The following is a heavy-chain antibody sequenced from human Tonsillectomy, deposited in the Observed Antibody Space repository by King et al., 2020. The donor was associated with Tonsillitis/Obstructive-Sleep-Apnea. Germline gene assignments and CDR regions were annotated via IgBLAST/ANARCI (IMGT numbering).Heavy chain of an antibody. CDR3: ARGDRVAAAGPDY. CDR2: ISTYNRNT. D-gene: IGHD6-13*01. V-gene: IGHV1-18*01. J-gene: IGHJ4*02. Sequence: VQLVESGVEVKKPGASVKVSCKASGYTFTSYGICWVRQATGQGLEWMGWISTYNRNTNYAQKFQGRVTMTTDTSTSTAYMELRSLRFDDTAVYYCARGDRVAAAGPDYWGQGTLVTVSS. CDR1: GYTFTSYG.